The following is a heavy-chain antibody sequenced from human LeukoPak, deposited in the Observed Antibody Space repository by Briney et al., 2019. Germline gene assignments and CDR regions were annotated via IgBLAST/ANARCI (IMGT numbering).Heavy chain of an antibody. CDR1: GFTL. V-gene: IGHV3-30*04. Sequence: PGGSLRLSCAASGFTLHWVRQAPGKGLEWVTFISHDGSNKHYADSVKGRFTISRDNSKNTLFLQMSSLRTEDTAVYYCAKGDKQLVFNRNKGGFDPWGQGILVTVSS. CDR3: AKGDKQLVFNRNKGGFDP. CDR2: ISHDGSNK. J-gene: IGHJ5*02. D-gene: IGHD6-13*01.